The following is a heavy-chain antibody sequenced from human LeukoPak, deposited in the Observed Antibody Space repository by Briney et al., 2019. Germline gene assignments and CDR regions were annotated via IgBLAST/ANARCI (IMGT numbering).Heavy chain of an antibody. Sequence: SETLSLTCTVSGDSMISYYWSWIRQLPGKGLEWIGYIYYTGTTNYNPSLRSRVIISVDTSRNRFSLRLNSVTAADTAVYYCARLLPNTLPGLPYNYHYLDVWGKGTTVAVSS. V-gene: IGHV4-59*01. J-gene: IGHJ6*03. CDR1: GDSMISYY. CDR2: IYYTGTT. CDR3: ARLLPNTLPGLPYNYHYLDV. D-gene: IGHD2-15*01.